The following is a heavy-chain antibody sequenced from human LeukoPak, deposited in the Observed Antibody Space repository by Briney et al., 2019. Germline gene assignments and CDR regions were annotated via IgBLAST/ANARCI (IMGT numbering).Heavy chain of an antibody. D-gene: IGHD3-9*01. CDR2: ISWKSGSI. CDR3: PKKRYYDILTGYSSIFDY. Sequence: PGRSLRLSCAASGFTFDDYAMHWGREAPGKSLEWVSGISWKSGSIGYADSVKGRFTIPRENAKNYLYLQINSLRAGVTAFYCCPKKRYYDILTGYSSIFDYWGQGTLVTVSS. CDR1: GFTFDDYA. V-gene: IGHV3-9*01. J-gene: IGHJ4*02.